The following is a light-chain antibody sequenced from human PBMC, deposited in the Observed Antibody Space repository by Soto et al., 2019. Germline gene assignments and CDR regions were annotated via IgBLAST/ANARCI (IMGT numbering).Light chain of an antibody. CDR1: QSISSY. V-gene: IGKV1-39*01. J-gene: IGKJ1*01. CDR3: QQSPT. CDR2: AAS. Sequence: DIQMTQSPSSLSASVGDRVTITCRASQSISSYLNWYQQKPGKAPKLLNYAASSLQSGVPSRFSGSGSWTDFTLTISSLQPEDFATYYCQQSPTFGQGTKVEIK.